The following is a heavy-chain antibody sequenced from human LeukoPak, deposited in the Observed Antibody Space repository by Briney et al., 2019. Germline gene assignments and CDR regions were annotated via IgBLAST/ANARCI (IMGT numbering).Heavy chain of an antibody. CDR3: ARAFQRPGRGAFDI. D-gene: IGHD1-14*01. CDR1: GFTFSSYS. J-gene: IGHJ3*02. V-gene: IGHV3-21*01. Sequence: GGSLRLSCAASGFTFSSYSMNWVRQAPGKGLEWVSSISSSSSYIYYADSVKGRFTISRDNAKNSLYLHMNSLRAEDTAVYYCARAFQRPGRGAFDIWGQGTMVTVSS. CDR2: ISSSSSYI.